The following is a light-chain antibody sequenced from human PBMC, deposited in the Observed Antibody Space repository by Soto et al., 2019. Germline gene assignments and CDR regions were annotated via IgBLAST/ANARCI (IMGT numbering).Light chain of an antibody. Sequence: QSALTQPRSVSGSPGQSVTISCTETSSDVGGYNYVSWYQQHPGKAPKLMIYDVSKRPSGVPDRFSGSKSGNTASLTISGLQADDEADYYCCSYAGSYTHYVFGTGTKVTVL. J-gene: IGLJ1*01. CDR2: DVS. CDR3: CSYAGSYTHYV. CDR1: SSDVGGYNY. V-gene: IGLV2-11*01.